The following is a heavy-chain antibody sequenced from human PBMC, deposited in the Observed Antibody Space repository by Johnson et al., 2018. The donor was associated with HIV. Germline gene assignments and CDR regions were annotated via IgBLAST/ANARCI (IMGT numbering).Heavy chain of an antibody. Sequence: QVQLVESGGGVVQPGRSLRLSCAASGFTFSSYGMHWVRQAPGKGLEWVAVIWYDGSNKNYADSVKGRFTISRDNSKNTLYLQMGSLRAEDMAVYYCARPLGGSVDAFDIWGQGTMVTVSS. CDR2: IWYDGSNK. V-gene: IGHV3-33*01. J-gene: IGHJ3*02. D-gene: IGHD1-26*01. CDR1: GFTFSSYG. CDR3: ARPLGGSVDAFDI.